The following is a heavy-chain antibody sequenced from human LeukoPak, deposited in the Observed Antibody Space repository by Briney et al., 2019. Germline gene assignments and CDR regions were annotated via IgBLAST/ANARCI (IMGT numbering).Heavy chain of an antibody. Sequence: GGSLRLSCAASGFTFDDYAMHWVRQAPGKGLEWVSGISWNSGSMDYADSVKGRFTISRDNSKNMLYLQMNSLRAEDTAVYYCAGDFDYWGQGTLVTVSS. V-gene: IGHV3-9*01. J-gene: IGHJ4*02. CDR1: GFTFDDYA. CDR2: ISWNSGSM. D-gene: IGHD3-16*01. CDR3: AGDFDY.